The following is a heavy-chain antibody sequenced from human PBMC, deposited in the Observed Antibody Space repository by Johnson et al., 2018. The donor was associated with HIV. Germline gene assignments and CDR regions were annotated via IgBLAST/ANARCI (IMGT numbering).Heavy chain of an antibody. D-gene: IGHD5-24*01. V-gene: IGHV3-53*01. CDR1: GLTVSSTY. Sequence: VQLVESGGGLIQPGGSLRLSCAASGLTVSSTYMSWVRQAPGKGLEWVSVIHSGGSTYYGDSVKGRFTISRDNSKNSLYLQMNSLRAEDTAVYFCARPGEGRDASVFRAFDIWGQGTMVTVSS. CDR3: ARPGEGRDASVFRAFDI. CDR2: IHSGGST. J-gene: IGHJ3*02.